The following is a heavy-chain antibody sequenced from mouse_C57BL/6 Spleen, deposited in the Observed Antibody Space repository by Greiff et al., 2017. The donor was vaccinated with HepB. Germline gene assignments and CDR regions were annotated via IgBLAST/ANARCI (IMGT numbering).Heavy chain of an antibody. D-gene: IGHD2-1*01. V-gene: IGHV1-26*01. CDR3: ASPLYYGPFAY. J-gene: IGHJ3*01. CDR1: GYTFTDYY. Sequence: EVQLQQSGPELVKPGASVKISCKASGYTFTDYYMNWVKQSHGKSLEWIGDINPNNGGTSYNQKFKGKATLTVDKSSSTAYMELRSLTSEDSAVYYCASPLYYGPFAYWCQGTLVTVSA. CDR2: INPNNGGT.